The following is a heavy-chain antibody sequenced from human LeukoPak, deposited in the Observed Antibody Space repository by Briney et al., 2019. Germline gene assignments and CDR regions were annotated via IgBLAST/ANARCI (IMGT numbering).Heavy chain of an antibody. J-gene: IGHJ4*02. Sequence: PGGSLGLSCAASGFSLTDYYMSWIRQAPAKGLEWVSYISTSGTSVYYTESVKGRFTISRDNARSSLYLQMNGLRAEDTAVYYCAISDSSNYGPPDYWGQGILVTVSS. CDR3: AISDSSNYGPPDY. CDR2: ISTSGTSV. CDR1: GFSLTDYY. D-gene: IGHD3-22*01. V-gene: IGHV3-11*01.